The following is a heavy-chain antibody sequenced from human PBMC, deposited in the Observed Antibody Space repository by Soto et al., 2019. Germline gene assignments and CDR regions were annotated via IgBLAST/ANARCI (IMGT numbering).Heavy chain of an antibody. CDR3: ARDREYYYDSSGYYYYYGMDV. CDR1: GFTFSSYW. D-gene: IGHD3-22*01. Sequence: PGGSLRLSCAASGFTFSSYWMSWVRQAPGKGLEWVANIKQDGSEKYYVDSVKGRFTISRDNAKNSLYLQMNSLRAEDTAVYYCARDREYYYDSSGYYYYYGMDVWGQGTTVTVSS. CDR2: IKQDGSEK. J-gene: IGHJ6*02. V-gene: IGHV3-7*03.